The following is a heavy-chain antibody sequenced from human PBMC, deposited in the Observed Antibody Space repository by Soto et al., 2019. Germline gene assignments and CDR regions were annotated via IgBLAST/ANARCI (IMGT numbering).Heavy chain of an antibody. CDR3: ASDWFYMDV. D-gene: IGHD3-9*01. V-gene: IGHV3-48*01. J-gene: IGHJ6*03. CDR2: ISSTSSTI. Sequence: EVQLVESGGGLVQPGGSLRLSCAASGFTFSSYPMNWVRQAPGKGLEWVSYISSTSSTIYYADSVKGRFTISRDNAKNSLYLQMNSLRAEDTAVYYCASDWFYMDVWRKGTTVSVSS. CDR1: GFTFSSYP.